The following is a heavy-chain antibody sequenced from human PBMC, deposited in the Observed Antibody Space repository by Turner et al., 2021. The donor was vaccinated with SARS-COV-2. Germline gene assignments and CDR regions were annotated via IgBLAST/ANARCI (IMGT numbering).Heavy chain of an antibody. V-gene: IGHV4-39*01. CDR1: SGSISSSAYY. Sequence: QLQLQESGPGLVKPSETLSLPCTVSSGSISSSAYYWGWSRQPPGKGLEWIGSFFYSGSTYYSPSLKSRITISVDTSKNQFSLNLSSVTAADTAVYYWARQVSILGRWLAPFDSWGQGTLVTVSS. J-gene: IGHJ4*02. D-gene: IGHD6-19*01. CDR3: ARQVSILGRWLAPFDS. CDR2: FFYSGST.